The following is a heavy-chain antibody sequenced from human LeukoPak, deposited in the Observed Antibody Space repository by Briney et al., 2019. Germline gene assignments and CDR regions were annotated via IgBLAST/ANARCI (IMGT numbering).Heavy chain of an antibody. J-gene: IGHJ6*02. CDR2: IIPIFGTA. D-gene: IGHD3-22*01. CDR3: ASPYFHYYDSSGPHHYYYYGMDV. CDR1: GGTFSSYA. V-gene: IGHV1-69*13. Sequence: SVKVSCKASGGTFSSYAISWVREAPGQGLEWMGGIIPIFGTANYAQKYQGRVTITADDSTSTAYMELSSLRSEDTAVYYCASPYFHYYDSSGPHHYYYYGMDVWGQGTTVTVSS.